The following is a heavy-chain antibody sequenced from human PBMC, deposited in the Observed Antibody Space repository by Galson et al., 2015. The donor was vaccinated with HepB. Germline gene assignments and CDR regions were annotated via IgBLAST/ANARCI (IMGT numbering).Heavy chain of an antibody. Sequence: SLRLSCAASGFTFSSRAMSWVRQAPGKGLEWVSAISGSGGSTYYADSVKGRFTISRDNSKNTLYLQMNSLRAEDTAVYYCAKDQLYGYYFDYWGQGTLVTVSS. CDR2: ISGSGGST. CDR1: GFTFSSRA. D-gene: IGHD2-8*02. CDR3: AKDQLYGYYFDY. J-gene: IGHJ4*02. V-gene: IGHV3-23*01.